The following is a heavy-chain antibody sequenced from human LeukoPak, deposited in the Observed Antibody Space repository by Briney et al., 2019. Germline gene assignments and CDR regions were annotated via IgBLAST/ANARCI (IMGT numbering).Heavy chain of an antibody. J-gene: IGHJ3*02. Sequence: SETLSLTCAVYGGSFSGYYWSWIRQPPGKGLEWIGYIYYSGSTNYNPSLKSRVTISVDTSKNQFSLKLSSVTAADTAVYYCARSWAARAYAFDIWGQGTMVTVSS. V-gene: IGHV4-59*08. CDR2: IYYSGST. CDR3: ARSWAARAYAFDI. CDR1: GGSFSGYY. D-gene: IGHD2-15*01.